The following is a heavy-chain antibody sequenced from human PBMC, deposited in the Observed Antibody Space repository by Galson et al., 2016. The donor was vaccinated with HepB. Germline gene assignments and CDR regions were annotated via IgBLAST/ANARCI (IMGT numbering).Heavy chain of an antibody. CDR3: VRSGDGYDKLYAFDI. J-gene: IGHJ3*02. V-gene: IGHV4-59*01. Sequence: SETLSLTCTVSGGSISTYYWTWVRRPPGKGLEWIGYVTHSGSTNSNPSLKSRVSMSMDLSKSQFSLSLSSVTAADPAVYYCVRSGDGYDKLYAFDIWGQGTMGTVSS. D-gene: IGHD5-12*01. CDR1: GGSISTYY. CDR2: VTHSGST.